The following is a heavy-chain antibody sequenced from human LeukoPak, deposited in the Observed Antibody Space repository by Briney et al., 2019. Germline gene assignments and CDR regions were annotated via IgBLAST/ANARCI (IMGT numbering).Heavy chain of an antibody. CDR2: INPNSGGT. Sequence: ASVKVSCKASGYTFTGYYMHWVRQAPGQGLEWMGRINPNSGGTNYAQKFQGRVTMTRDTSINTAYMELSRLRSDDTAVYYCAVGRGYSYGLYWYFDLWGRGTLVTVSS. J-gene: IGHJ2*01. CDR3: AVGRGYSYGLYWYFDL. CDR1: GYTFTGYY. D-gene: IGHD5-18*01. V-gene: IGHV1-2*06.